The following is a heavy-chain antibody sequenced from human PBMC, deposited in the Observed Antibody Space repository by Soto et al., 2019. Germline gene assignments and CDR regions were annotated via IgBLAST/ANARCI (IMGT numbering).Heavy chain of an antibody. J-gene: IGHJ6*02. V-gene: IGHV4-59*01. D-gene: IGHD3-3*01. CDR2: IFSSGTT. CDR3: ARGYYDFLSVTYSYYRMEG. Sequence: QVQLQESGPGLVKPSETLSLTCSVSGGSISRYYWSWIRQPPGRGLEWIGNIFSSGTTNYNPSLKSRVTLSVDTSKNQVSLILNAVTAEDTAVYYCARGYYDFLSVTYSYYRMEGWGHGTKVTVSS. CDR1: GGSISRYY.